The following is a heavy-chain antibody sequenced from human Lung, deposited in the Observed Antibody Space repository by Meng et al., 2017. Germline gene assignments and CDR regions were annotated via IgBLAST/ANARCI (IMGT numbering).Heavy chain of an antibody. Sequence: VTLQQGGAGLLKPSETLSPTCVVTGGSFSDDYWSWIRQPPGKGLEWIGEINHSGSTNYNPSLESRATISVDTSQNNLSLKLSSVTAADSAVYYCARGPTTMAHDFDYWGQGTLVTVSS. D-gene: IGHD4-11*01. V-gene: IGHV4-34*01. J-gene: IGHJ4*02. CDR1: GGSFSDDY. CDR2: INHSGST. CDR3: ARGPTTMAHDFDY.